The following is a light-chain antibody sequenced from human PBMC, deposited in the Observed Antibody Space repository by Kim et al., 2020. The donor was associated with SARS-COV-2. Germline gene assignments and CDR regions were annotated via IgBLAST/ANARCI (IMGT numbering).Light chain of an antibody. Sequence: SYELTQPPSVSVSPGQTASITGSGDKLGDKYVCWYQQKPGQSPVLVIYQDSKRPSGIPGRFTGSNSGNTATLTISGTQAMDEADYYCQAWDSSTWVFGGGTQLTVL. CDR2: QDS. CDR3: QAWDSSTWV. CDR1: KLGDKY. V-gene: IGLV3-1*01. J-gene: IGLJ3*02.